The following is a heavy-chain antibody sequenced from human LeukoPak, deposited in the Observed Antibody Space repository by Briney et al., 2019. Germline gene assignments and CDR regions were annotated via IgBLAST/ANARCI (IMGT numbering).Heavy chain of an antibody. D-gene: IGHD3-3*01. CDR3: AREFLPRYYYGMDV. V-gene: IGHV3-33*01. J-gene: IGHJ6*02. Sequence: PGRSLRLSCAASGFTFSSYGMHWVRQAPGKGLEWVAVIWYDGSNKYYADSVKGRFTISRDNSKNTLYLQMNSLRAEDTAVYYCAREFLPRYYYGMDVWAKGPRSPSP. CDR2: IWYDGSNK. CDR1: GFTFSSYG.